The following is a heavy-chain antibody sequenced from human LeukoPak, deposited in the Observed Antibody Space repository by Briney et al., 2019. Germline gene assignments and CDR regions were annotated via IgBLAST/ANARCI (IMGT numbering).Heavy chain of an antibody. CDR3: ARGLSKLLWFGESQAHNFDY. J-gene: IGHJ4*02. Sequence: SETLSLTCAVYGGSFSGYYWSWIRQPPGKGLEWIGEINHSGSTNYNPSLKSRVTISVDTSKNQFSLKLSSVTVADTAVYYCARGLSKLLWFGESQAHNFDYWGQGTLVTVSS. CDR2: INHSGST. CDR1: GGSFSGYY. D-gene: IGHD3-10*01. V-gene: IGHV4-34*01.